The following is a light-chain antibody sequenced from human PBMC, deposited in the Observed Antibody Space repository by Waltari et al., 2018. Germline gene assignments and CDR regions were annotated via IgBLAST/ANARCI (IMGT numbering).Light chain of an antibody. V-gene: IGLV2-14*01. CDR1: SSDVGGYAS. CDR2: EVS. J-gene: IGLJ2*01. CDR3: STYTSRSTL. Sequence: QSALSQPASVSGSPGQSITISFTGTSSDVGGYASVSWYQQHPGQAPKLIIYEVSNRPSGVSNRFSGSKSGNTASLTISGLQAEDEADYYCSTYTSRSTLFGGGTKLTVL.